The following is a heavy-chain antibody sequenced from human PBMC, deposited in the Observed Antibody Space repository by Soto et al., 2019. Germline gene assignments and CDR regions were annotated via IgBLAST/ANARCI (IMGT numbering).Heavy chain of an antibody. D-gene: IGHD6-13*01. CDR1: GYTFTSYG. Sequence: ASVKVSCKASGYTFTSYGISWVRQAPGQGLEWMGWISAYNGNTNYAQKLQGRVTMTTDTSTGTAYMELRSLRSDDTAVYYCARSEGSSSWYGDYYYYGMDVWGQGTTVTVSS. V-gene: IGHV1-18*01. CDR2: ISAYNGNT. J-gene: IGHJ6*02. CDR3: ARSEGSSSWYGDYYYYGMDV.